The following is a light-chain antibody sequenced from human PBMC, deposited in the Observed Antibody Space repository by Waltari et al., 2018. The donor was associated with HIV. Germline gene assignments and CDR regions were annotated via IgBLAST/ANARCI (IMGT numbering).Light chain of an antibody. J-gene: IGLJ3*02. CDR3: CSYAGTYTYVL. V-gene: IGLV2-11*01. Sequence: QSALTQPRSVSGSPGQSVTISCTGTSSAVGGYDSVPWYLQHPGKVPKLIIYEVIKRPSGFPDRFSGSKSGNTASLTISGLQTEDEADYFCCSYAGTYTYVLFGGGTKLTVL. CDR2: EVI. CDR1: SSAVGGYDS.